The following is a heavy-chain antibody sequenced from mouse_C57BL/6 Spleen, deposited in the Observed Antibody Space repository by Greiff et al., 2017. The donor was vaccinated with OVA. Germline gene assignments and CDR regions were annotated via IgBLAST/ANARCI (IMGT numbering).Heavy chain of an antibody. CDR2: INPGSGGT. D-gene: IGHD3-2*02. Sequence: VQLPQSGAELVRPGTSVKVSCKASGYAFTNYLIEWVKQRPGQGLEWIGVINPGSGGTNYNEKFKGKATLTADKSSSTAYMQLSSLTSEDSAVYFCARGSAQAPFDYWGQGTTLTVSS. CDR3: ARGSAQAPFDY. CDR1: GYAFTNYL. J-gene: IGHJ2*01. V-gene: IGHV1-54*01.